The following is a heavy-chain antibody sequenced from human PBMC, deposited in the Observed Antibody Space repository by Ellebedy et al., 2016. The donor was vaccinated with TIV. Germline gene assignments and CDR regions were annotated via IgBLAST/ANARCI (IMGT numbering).Heavy chain of an antibody. CDR2: ISSSSSTH. CDR3: ARSTGKVLAALITTGLYYYYGMDV. D-gene: IGHD2-2*01. J-gene: IGHJ6*02. V-gene: IGHV3-48*01. Sequence: GESLKISCAASGFTFSSYHMNWVRQAPGKGLEWVSYISSSSSTHYNPDSVKCRFTISRDNAKTSLYLQMNSRRAADTAVYECARSTGKVLAALITTGLYYYYGMDVWGQGTTVTVSS. CDR1: GFTFSSYH.